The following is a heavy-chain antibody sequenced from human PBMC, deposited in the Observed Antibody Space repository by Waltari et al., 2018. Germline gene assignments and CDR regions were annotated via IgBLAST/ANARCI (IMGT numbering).Heavy chain of an antibody. CDR2: INLDGSST. D-gene: IGHD3-3*02. V-gene: IGHV3-74*03. Sequence: EVQLVESGGGFVQPGGSLRLSCVASGFTYGSYWLQWVRQAPGKGLVGVSRINLDGSSTTYADSVKGRFTISRDNAKNTLSLQMNSLRAEDTAVYYCARGSFLEWLGGMDVWGQGTTVSVS. CDR3: ARGSFLEWLGGMDV. J-gene: IGHJ6*02. CDR1: GFTYGSYW.